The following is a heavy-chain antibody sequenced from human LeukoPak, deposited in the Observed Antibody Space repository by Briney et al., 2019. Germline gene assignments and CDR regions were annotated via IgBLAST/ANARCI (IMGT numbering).Heavy chain of an antibody. J-gene: IGHJ6*02. V-gene: IGHV3-30*18. CDR3: AKGDDYSNYYGMDV. D-gene: IGHD4-11*01. CDR2: ISYDGSNK. CDR1: GFTFSSYG. Sequence: PGGSLRLSCAASGFTFSSYGMHWVRQAPGKGLEWVAVISYDGSNKYYADSVKGRFTISRDNSKNTLYLQMNSLRAEDTAVYYCAKGDDYSNYYGMDVWGQGTTVTVSS.